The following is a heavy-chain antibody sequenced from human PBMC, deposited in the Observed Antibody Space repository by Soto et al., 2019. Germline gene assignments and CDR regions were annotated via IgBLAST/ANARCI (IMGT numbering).Heavy chain of an antibody. J-gene: IGHJ6*02. Sequence: GGSLRLSCAASGFTFSSYSMNWVRQAPGKGLEWVSSISSSSSYIYYADSVKGRFTISRDNAKNSLYLQMNSLRAEDTAVYYCERDSDSSGYGMDVWGQGTTVTVSS. CDR3: ERDSDSSGYGMDV. V-gene: IGHV3-21*01. D-gene: IGHD3-22*01. CDR1: GFTFSSYS. CDR2: ISSSSSYI.